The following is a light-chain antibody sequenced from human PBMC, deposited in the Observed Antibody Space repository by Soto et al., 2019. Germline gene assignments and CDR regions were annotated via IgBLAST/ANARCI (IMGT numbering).Light chain of an antibody. J-gene: IGLJ3*02. CDR3: QSFDTSLRGSV. V-gene: IGLV1-40*01. CDR1: TSNIGAGYD. CDR2: GNN. Sequence: QSVLTQPPSVSGAPGQRVTISCTGTTSNIGAGYDVHWYHQPPGAAPKLLIAGNNNRPSGVPDRFSGSRSGTSASLAITGLQADDEADYYCQSFDTSLRGSVFGGGTKVTVL.